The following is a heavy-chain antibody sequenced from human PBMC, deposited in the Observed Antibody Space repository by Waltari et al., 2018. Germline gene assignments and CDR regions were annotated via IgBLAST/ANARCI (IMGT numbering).Heavy chain of an antibody. D-gene: IGHD2-15*01. V-gene: IGHV3-23*01. Sequence: EVQLLESGGGLVQPGGSLRLSCAASGFTFSSYAMSWVRPAPGKGVEWVSAISGSGGSTYYADSVKGRFTISRDNSKNTLYLQMNSLRAEDTAVYYCAKDRVAARAGYYYYYYMDVWGKGTTVTVSS. CDR1: GFTFSSYA. J-gene: IGHJ6*03. CDR2: ISGSGGST. CDR3: AKDRVAARAGYYYYYYMDV.